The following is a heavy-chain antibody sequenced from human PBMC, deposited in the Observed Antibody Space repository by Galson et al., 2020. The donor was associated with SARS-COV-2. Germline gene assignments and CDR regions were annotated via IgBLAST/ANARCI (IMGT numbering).Heavy chain of an antibody. V-gene: IGHV3-30*04. Sequence: AESLSLTCAVSGFAMSNSALYWVIQDPGKGLQWGAIISYEGSTKYNSDSVKGRFTISRDISKNTLYLQMNSLRPADTAVYYCARGTDDHTSSYYDYWGQGALVSVSS. CDR3: ARGTDDHTSSYYDY. D-gene: IGHD3-22*01. CDR1: GFAMSNSA. J-gene: IGHJ4*02. CDR2: ISYEGSTK.